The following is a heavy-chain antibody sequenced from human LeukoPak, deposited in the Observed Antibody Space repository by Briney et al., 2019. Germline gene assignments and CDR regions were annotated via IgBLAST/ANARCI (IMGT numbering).Heavy chain of an antibody. J-gene: IGHJ4*02. CDR2: LSGDSDIT. CDR3: GKKYGLPTTTERSVQY. CDR1: GFSFRSYA. Sequence: PGGSLRLSCTASGFSFRSYAMNWVRQTPGKGLEWLSILSGDSDITHYADSVKGRFTISRDNYKNNLYLQMNSLTAEDTAIYYCGKKYGLPTTTERSVQYWGQGTLVTVSS. D-gene: IGHD1-1*01. V-gene: IGHV3-23*01.